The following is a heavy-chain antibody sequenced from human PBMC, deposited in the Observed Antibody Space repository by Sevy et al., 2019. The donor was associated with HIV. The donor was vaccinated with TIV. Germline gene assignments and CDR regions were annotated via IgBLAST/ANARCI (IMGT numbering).Heavy chain of an antibody. D-gene: IGHD6-19*01. CDR3: ASRSEWYGNYYYYYGMDV. J-gene: IGHJ6*02. CDR1: GFTFISYS. V-gene: IGHV3-48*01. CDR2: ISSSSTTT. Sequence: GGSLRLSCAASGFTFISYSMNWVRQAPGKGLEWVSYISSSSTTTYYADSVQGRFTVSRDNAKNSLYLQMNNPRAEDTAVYYCASRSEWYGNYYYYYGMDVWGQGTTVTVSS.